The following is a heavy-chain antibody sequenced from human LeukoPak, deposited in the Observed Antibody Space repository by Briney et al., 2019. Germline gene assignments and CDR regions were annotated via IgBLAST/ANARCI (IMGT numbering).Heavy chain of an antibody. Sequence: RRASVKVSCKASGGTFSSYAISWVRQAPGQGLEWMGGIIPIFGTANYAQKFQGRVTITADESTSTAYMELSSLRSEDTAVYYCARGEESVLWFGGHVHYYYYGMDVWGQGTTVTVSS. J-gene: IGHJ6*02. CDR1: GGTFSSYA. V-gene: IGHV1-69*13. CDR3: ARGEESVLWFGGHVHYYYYGMDV. CDR2: IIPIFGTA. D-gene: IGHD3-10*01.